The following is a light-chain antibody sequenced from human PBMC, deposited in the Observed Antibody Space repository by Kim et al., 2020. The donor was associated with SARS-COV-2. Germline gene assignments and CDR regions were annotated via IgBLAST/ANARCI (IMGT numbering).Light chain of an antibody. Sequence: ALGQTVRITCQGDSLRSYYATWYQQKPGQAPILVIYGKNNRPSGIPDRFSGSSSGNTASLTITGTQAGDEADYYCCSYTGTDPSKVFGTGTKVTVL. CDR1: SLRSYY. J-gene: IGLJ1*01. CDR2: GKN. V-gene: IGLV3-19*01. CDR3: CSYTGTDPSKV.